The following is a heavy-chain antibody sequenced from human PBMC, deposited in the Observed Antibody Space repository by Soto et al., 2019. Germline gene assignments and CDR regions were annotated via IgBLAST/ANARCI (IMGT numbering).Heavy chain of an antibody. CDR1: GGSFSGYY. Sequence: SETLSLTCAVYGGSFSGYYWSWIRQPPGKGLEWIGEINHSGSTNYNPSLKSRVTISVDTSKNQFSLKLSSVTAADTAVYYCARRSDYVWGSYRYTRWFDPWGQGTLVTVSS. J-gene: IGHJ5*02. D-gene: IGHD3-16*02. CDR3: ARRSDYVWGSYRYTRWFDP. V-gene: IGHV4-34*01. CDR2: INHSGST.